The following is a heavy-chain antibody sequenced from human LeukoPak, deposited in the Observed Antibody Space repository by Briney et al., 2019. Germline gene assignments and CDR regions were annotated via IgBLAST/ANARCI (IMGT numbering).Heavy chain of an antibody. Sequence: PGGSLRLSCAASGFTFSSYEMNWVRQAPGKGLEWVSYISSSGSTIYYADSVKGRFTISRDNAKNSLYLQMNSLRAEDTAVYYCARDESVGSNYYDSSGPGYFDYWGRGTLVTVSS. V-gene: IGHV3-48*03. J-gene: IGHJ4*02. CDR2: ISSSGSTI. D-gene: IGHD3-22*01. CDR1: GFTFSSYE. CDR3: ARDESVGSNYYDSSGPGYFDY.